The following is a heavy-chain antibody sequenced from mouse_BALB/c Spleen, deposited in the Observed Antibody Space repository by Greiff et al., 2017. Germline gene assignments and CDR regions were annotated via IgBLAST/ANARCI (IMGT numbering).Heavy chain of an antibody. Sequence: VQLQQSGAELVKPGASVKLSCTASGFNIKDTYMHWVKQRPEQGLEWIGRIDPANGNTKYDPKFQGKATITADTSSNTAYLQLSSLTSEDTAVYYWARGHYYYGSSPFAYWGQGTLVTVSA. V-gene: IGHV14-3*02. CDR3: ARGHYYYGSSPFAY. J-gene: IGHJ3*01. CDR1: GFNIKDTY. D-gene: IGHD1-1*01. CDR2: IDPANGNT.